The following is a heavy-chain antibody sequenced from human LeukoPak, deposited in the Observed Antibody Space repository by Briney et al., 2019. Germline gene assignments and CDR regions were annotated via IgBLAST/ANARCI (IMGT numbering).Heavy chain of an antibody. CDR2: IHYSGSP. CDR1: GDSINRDGYH. D-gene: IGHD1-1*01. V-gene: IGHV4-31*02. CDR3: ARDFTKTASPDAFDF. J-gene: IGHJ3*01. Sequence: SETLSLTCTLSGDSINRDGYHWTWIRQHPGKGLEWIGYIHYSGSPSYNPSLQIRVSISLDSSQNQFSLNLHSVTAADTAVYYCARDFTKTASPDAFDFWGQGTLVIVSS.